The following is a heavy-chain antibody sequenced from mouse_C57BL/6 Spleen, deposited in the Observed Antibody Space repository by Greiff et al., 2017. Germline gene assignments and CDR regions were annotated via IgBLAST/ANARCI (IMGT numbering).Heavy chain of an antibody. J-gene: IGHJ4*01. Sequence: VQLVESGPGLVQPSQSLSITCTVSGFSLTSYGVHWVRQSPGKGLEWLGVIWRGGSTDYNAAFISRRSISKDNSKSQVFFKMNSMEADDTAIYYCARKGYDEAMDYWGQGTSVTVSS. CDR2: IWRGGST. V-gene: IGHV2-2*01. CDR3: ARKGYDEAMDY. D-gene: IGHD3-1*01. CDR1: GFSLTSYG.